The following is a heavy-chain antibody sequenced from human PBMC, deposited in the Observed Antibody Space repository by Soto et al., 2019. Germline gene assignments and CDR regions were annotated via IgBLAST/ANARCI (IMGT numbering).Heavy chain of an antibody. D-gene: IGHD5-18*01. V-gene: IGHV3-7*01. CDR1: GFTFSWYW. J-gene: IGHJ4*02. CDR3: ARDSGYNPVDTPRNHGLDY. Sequence: VQLVESGGGLVQPGGSLKMSCEASGFTFSWYWMSWVRQAPWKGLERVANIKFEGSEKHYVDTVKGRFTISRDNAKDSLYLQMNSLGAEETAVYYCARDSGYNPVDTPRNHGLDYWGPGTLVTVSS. CDR2: IKFEGSEK.